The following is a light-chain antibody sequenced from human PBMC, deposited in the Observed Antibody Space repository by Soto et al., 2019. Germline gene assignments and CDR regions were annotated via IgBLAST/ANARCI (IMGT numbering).Light chain of an antibody. V-gene: IGKV1-5*01. J-gene: IGKJ5*01. CDR3: QQYQTYST. Sequence: ASVGDRVTITCRASQSISSWLAWYQQKPGKAPKLLIYDASSLESGVPTRFSGSGSGTEFTLTISSLQPDDFATYFCQQYQTYSTFGQGTRLEIK. CDR2: DAS. CDR1: QSISSW.